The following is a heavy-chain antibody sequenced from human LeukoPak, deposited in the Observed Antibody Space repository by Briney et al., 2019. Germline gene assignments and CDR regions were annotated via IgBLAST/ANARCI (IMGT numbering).Heavy chain of an antibody. CDR2: INHSGST. J-gene: IGHJ4*02. CDR3: ATYFYGDYAVYYFDY. CDR1: GGSFSGYY. Sequence: SETLSLTCAVYGGSFSGYYWSWIRQPPGKGLEWIGEINHSGSTNYNPSLKSRVAMSLDISNNQISLHLTSVTAADTAVYYCATYFYGDYAVYYFDYWGQGTLVTVSS. V-gene: IGHV4-34*01. D-gene: IGHD4-17*01.